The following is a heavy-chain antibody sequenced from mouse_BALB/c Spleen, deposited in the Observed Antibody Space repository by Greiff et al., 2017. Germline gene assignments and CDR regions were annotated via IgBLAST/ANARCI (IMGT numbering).Heavy chain of an antibody. J-gene: IGHJ2*01. Sequence: EVMLVESGGGLVKPGGSLKLSCAASGFAFSSYDMSWVRQTPEKRLEWVAYISSGGGSTYYPDTVKGRFTISRDNAKNTLYLQMSSLKSEDTAMYYCARLYGVVDYFDYWGQGTTLTVSS. CDR3: ARLYGVVDYFDY. CDR1: GFAFSSYD. CDR2: ISSGGGST. V-gene: IGHV5-12-1*01. D-gene: IGHD1-1*01.